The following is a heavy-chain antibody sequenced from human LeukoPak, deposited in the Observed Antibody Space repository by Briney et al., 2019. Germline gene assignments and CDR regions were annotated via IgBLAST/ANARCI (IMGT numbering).Heavy chain of an antibody. D-gene: IGHD3-22*01. V-gene: IGHV5-51*01. Sequence: GESLKISCKGSGYIFSSYWIGWVRQMPGKGLEWMGIIYPGDSDTRYSPSFQGQVTISADKSISTAYLQWSSLKASDTAMYYCARLPVYDSSGYLDYWGQGTLVTVSS. J-gene: IGHJ4*02. CDR1: GYIFSSYW. CDR3: ARLPVYDSSGYLDY. CDR2: IYPGDSDT.